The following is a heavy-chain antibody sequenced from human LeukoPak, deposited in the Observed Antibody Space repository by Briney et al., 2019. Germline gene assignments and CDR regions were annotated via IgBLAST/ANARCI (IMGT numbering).Heavy chain of an antibody. Sequence: GGSLRLSCAASGFTFSSYAMSWVRQAPGKGLEWVSAISGSGGSTYYADSVKGRFTISRDNSKNTLYLQMNSLRAEDTAVYYCAKDLLVKSSIAARGGYWGQGTLVTVSS. CDR3: AKDLLVKSSIAARGGY. D-gene: IGHD6-6*01. J-gene: IGHJ4*02. CDR1: GFTFSSYA. V-gene: IGHV3-23*01. CDR2: ISGSGGST.